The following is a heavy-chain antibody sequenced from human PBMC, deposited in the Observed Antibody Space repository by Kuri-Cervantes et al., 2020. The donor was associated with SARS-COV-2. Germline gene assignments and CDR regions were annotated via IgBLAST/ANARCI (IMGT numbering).Heavy chain of an antibody. CDR3: ARRAYGEQVDYYYMDV. D-gene: IGHD4-17*01. CDR2: IYPGDSDT. CDR1: GYSFTSYW. Sequence: KVSRKGSGYSFTSYWIGWVRQMPGKGLEWMGIIYPGDSDTRYSLSFQGQVIISADKSINTAFLQWSSLKASDTAMYYCARRAYGEQVDYYYMDVWGKGTTVTVSS. V-gene: IGHV5-51*01. J-gene: IGHJ6*03.